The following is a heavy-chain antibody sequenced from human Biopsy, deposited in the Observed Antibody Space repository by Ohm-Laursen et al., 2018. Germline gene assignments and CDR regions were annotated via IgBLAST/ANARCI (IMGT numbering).Heavy chain of an antibody. J-gene: IGHJ6*02. D-gene: IGHD3-22*01. Sequence: SETLSLTCAVYGDSFNGYYWSWIRQTPGKGLEWIGEINHSGRTNYNPSLKSRVTISVDTSKNQFSLKVRSVTAADTAVYYCVRGVDYYDPYHYYALDVWGQGTTGTGSS. CDR2: INHSGRT. CDR3: VRGVDYYDPYHYYALDV. CDR1: GDSFNGYY. V-gene: IGHV4-34*01.